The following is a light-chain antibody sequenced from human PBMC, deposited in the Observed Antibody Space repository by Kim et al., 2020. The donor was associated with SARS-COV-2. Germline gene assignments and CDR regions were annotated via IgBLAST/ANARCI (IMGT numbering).Light chain of an antibody. CDR3: AAWDASLKVMV. V-gene: IGLV1-44*01. J-gene: IGLJ2*01. CDR1: SSNIGTYS. CDR2: TNN. Sequence: QSVLTQPPSVSGTPGPRVTISCSGSSSNIGTYSVNWYQQFPGTAPKLLIYTNNQRPSGVPDRFSGSKSGTSASLAISGLQSEDEADYYCAAWDASLKVMVFGGGTQLTVL.